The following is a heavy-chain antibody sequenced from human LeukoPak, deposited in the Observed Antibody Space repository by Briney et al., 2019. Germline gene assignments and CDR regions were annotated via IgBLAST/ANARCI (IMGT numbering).Heavy chain of an antibody. D-gene: IGHD3-9*01. CDR3: ARTAPYDILTGYLDY. J-gene: IGHJ4*02. CDR2: INPNSGGT. Sequence: ASVKVSCKASGYTFTDYYMHWVRQAPGQGLEWMGWINPNSGGTNFARKLQGRVTMTRDTSISTAYMELSRLRSDDTATYYCARTAPYDILTGYLDYWGQGTLVTVSS. CDR1: GYTFTDYY. V-gene: IGHV1-2*02.